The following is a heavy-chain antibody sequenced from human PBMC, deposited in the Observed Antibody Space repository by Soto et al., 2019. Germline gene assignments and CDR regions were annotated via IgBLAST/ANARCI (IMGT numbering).Heavy chain of an antibody. CDR3: ARSSIVATIRTWAYFDY. CDR1: GGTFSSYT. D-gene: IGHD5-12*01. Sequence: SVKVSCKASGGTFSSYTISWVRQAPGQGLEWMGRIIPILGIANYAQKFQGRVTITADKSTSTAYMELSSLRSEDTAVYYCARSSIVATIRTWAYFDYWGQGTLVTVSS. J-gene: IGHJ4*02. V-gene: IGHV1-69*02. CDR2: IIPILGIA.